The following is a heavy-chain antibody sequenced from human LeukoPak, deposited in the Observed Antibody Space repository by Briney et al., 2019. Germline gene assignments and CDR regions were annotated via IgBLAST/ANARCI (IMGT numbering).Heavy chain of an antibody. D-gene: IGHD3-22*01. Sequence: SETLSLTCAVSGGSISSGGYSWSWIRQPPGKGLEWIGYIYHSGSTYYNPSLKSRVTISVDRSKNQFSLKLSSVTAADTAVYYCASYDSSGYYLDYWGQGTLVTVSS. CDR2: IYHSGST. V-gene: IGHV4-30-2*01. CDR3: ASYDSSGYYLDY. J-gene: IGHJ4*02. CDR1: GGSISSGGYS.